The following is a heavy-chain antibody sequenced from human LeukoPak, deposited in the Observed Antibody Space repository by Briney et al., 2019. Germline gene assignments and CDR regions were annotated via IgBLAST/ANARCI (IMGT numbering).Heavy chain of an antibody. CDR3: ARARRGVISY. CDR2: IYYSGST. D-gene: IGHD3-10*01. V-gene: IGHV4-38-2*02. CDR1: GYSISSGYY. J-gene: IGHJ4*02. Sequence: SETLSLTCTVSGYSISSGYYWGWIRQPPGKGLEWIGSIYYSGSTYYNPSLKSRVTISVDTSKNQFSLKLSSVTAADTAVYYCARARRGVISYWGQGTLVTVSS.